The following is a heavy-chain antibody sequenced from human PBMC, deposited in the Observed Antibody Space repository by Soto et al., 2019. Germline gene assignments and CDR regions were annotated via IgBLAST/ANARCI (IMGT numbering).Heavy chain of an antibody. CDR3: ARLYCSSVSCSNDY. V-gene: IGHV4-38-2*01. D-gene: IGHD2-2*01. CDR2: IYQSGKT. Sequence: PSETLSLTCGVSGFPVSYGYYWGWIRQPPGKGLEWLGSIYQSGKTYYNPSLKSRLTLSMDTSKNGFSVRLRSVTAADTAVYFCARLYCSSVSCSNDYWGPGVQVTVSS. CDR1: GFPVSYGYY. J-gene: IGHJ4*02.